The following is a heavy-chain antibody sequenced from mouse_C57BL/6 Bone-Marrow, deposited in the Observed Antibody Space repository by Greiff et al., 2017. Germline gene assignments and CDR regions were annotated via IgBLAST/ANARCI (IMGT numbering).Heavy chain of an antibody. CDR3: ARYVSYYYGSSWFAY. D-gene: IGHD1-1*01. J-gene: IGHJ3*01. V-gene: IGHV1-81*01. CDR2: IYPRSGNT. CDR1: GYTFTSYG. Sequence: QVQLQQSGAELARPGASVKLSCKASGYTFTSYGLSWVKQRTGQGLEWIGEIYPRSGNTYYNEKFKGKATLTADKSSSTAYMELRSLTSEDSAVFFCARYVSYYYGSSWFAYWGQGTLVTVSA.